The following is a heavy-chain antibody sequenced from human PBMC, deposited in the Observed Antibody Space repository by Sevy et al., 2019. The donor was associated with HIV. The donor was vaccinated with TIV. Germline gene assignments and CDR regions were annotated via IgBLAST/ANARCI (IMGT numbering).Heavy chain of an antibody. V-gene: IGHV4-59*01. CDR2: IYYSGST. CDR1: GGSISSYY. Sequence: SETLSLTCTVSGGSISSYYWSWIRQPPGKGLEWIGYIYYSGSTNYNPSLKSRVTIPVDTSKNQFSLKLSSVTAADTAVYYCARDNTRYYGSGSYLKAAVAFDPWGQGTLVTVSS. CDR3: ARDNTRYYGSGSYLKAAVAFDP. J-gene: IGHJ5*02. D-gene: IGHD3-10*01.